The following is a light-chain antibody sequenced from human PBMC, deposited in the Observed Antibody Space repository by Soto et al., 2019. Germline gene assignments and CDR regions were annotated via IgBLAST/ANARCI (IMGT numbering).Light chain of an antibody. CDR2: RVS. Sequence: DVVMTQSPLSLPVTLGQPASISCRSSQSPAYSNGNTYLSWFQQRPGHSPRRLIYRVSNRDSGVPDRFSGSGSGPEFTLTISRVEAEDVGLYYCMQGTHWPYTFGQGTRLEIK. CDR1: QSPAYSNGNTY. V-gene: IGKV2-30*01. CDR3: MQGTHWPYT. J-gene: IGKJ2*01.